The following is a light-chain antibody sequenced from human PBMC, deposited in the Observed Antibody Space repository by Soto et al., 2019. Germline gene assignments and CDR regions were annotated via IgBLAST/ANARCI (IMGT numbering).Light chain of an antibody. J-gene: IGKJ4*01. CDR3: QQYHEWPLT. CDR1: QTFRNN. V-gene: IGKV3-15*01. Sequence: EIELTQSPATLSVSPGERATLSCRASQTFRNNLAWYQQKPGQAPRLLIWGASTRATGIPARVSGSQSGTAVTLTISSLQSADFAVYYCQQYHEWPLTFGGGTKVLSK. CDR2: GAS.